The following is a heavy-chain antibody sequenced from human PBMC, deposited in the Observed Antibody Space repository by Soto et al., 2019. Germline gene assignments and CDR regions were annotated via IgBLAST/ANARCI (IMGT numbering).Heavy chain of an antibody. CDR1: GFTFSSSW. Sequence: PGGSLRLSCAASGFTFSSSWMHWVRQAPGKGLVWVSRVSGDGSSTNYADSVKGRFTISRDNAKNTLYLQMNSLRAEDTAVYYCAKGPWLFSFDYWGQGTLVTVSS. V-gene: IGHV3-74*01. J-gene: IGHJ4*02. D-gene: IGHD3-22*01. CDR3: AKGPWLFSFDY. CDR2: VSGDGSST.